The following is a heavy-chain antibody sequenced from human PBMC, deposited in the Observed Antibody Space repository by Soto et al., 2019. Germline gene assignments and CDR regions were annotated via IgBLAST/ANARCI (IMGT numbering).Heavy chain of an antibody. V-gene: IGHV1-3*01. CDR2: ISAGNGDI. CDR3: AKGLANYFDY. J-gene: IGHJ4*02. D-gene: IGHD6-19*01. Sequence: GASVKVSWKASGYTFTSYAMHWVRQAPGQRLEWMGWISAGNGDIRYSQKFQGRVTITRDTSASTAYMELSSLRPEDTAVYYCAKGLANYFDYWGPGTLVTVSS. CDR1: GYTFTSYA.